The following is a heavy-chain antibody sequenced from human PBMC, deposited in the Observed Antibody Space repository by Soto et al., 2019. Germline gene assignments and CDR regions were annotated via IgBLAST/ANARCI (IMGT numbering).Heavy chain of an antibody. Sequence: QVQLEESGPGLVKPSETLSLTCTVSVVSISNYYWSWIRQSPEKGLEWIGYISYNGNTNYNPSLKSRITISGVTSKNQCSLNLTAVTAAATAVYYCAKMERSHEGLSVYYFDDWGQGTLVTVSS. CDR1: VVSISNYY. D-gene: IGHD1-26*01. CDR3: AKMERSHEGLSVYYFDD. J-gene: IGHJ4*02. V-gene: IGHV4-59*08. CDR2: ISYNGNT.